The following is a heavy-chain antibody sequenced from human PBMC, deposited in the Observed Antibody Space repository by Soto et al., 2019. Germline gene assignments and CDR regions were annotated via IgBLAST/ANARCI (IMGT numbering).Heavy chain of an antibody. CDR3: ARLKDYYDSSGYYSVLDY. CDR1: GGTFSSYA. J-gene: IGHJ4*02. V-gene: IGHV1-69*13. Sequence: SVKVSCKASGGTFSSYAISWVRQAPGQGLEWMGGIIPILGTANYAQKFQGRVTITADESTSTAYMELSSLRSEDTAVYYCARLKDYYDSSGYYSVLDYWGQGTLVTVSS. D-gene: IGHD3-22*01. CDR2: IIPILGTA.